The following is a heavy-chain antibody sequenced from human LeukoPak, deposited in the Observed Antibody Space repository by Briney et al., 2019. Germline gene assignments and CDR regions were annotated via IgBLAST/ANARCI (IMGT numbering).Heavy chain of an antibody. CDR2: ISAYNGNT. D-gene: IGHD4-17*01. CDR3: AREKTTVTRGWFDP. Sequence: ASVKVSCKASGCTFTSYGISWVRQAPGQGLEWMGWISAYNGNTNYAQKLQGRVTMTTDTSPSTAYMELRSLRSDDTAVYYCAREKTTVTRGWFDPWGQGPLVTVSS. J-gene: IGHJ5*02. CDR1: GCTFTSYG. V-gene: IGHV1-18*01.